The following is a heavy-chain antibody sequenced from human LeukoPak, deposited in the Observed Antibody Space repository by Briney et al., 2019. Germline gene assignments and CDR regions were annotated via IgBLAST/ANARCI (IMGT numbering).Heavy chain of an antibody. J-gene: IGHJ3*02. D-gene: IGHD3-22*01. CDR3: AKGVTMIVVVPDAFDI. CDR1: GFTVSSNY. CDR2: IYSGGST. V-gene: IGHV3-53*05. Sequence: GGSLRLSCAASGFTVSSNYMSWVRQAPGKGLEWVSVIYSGGSTYYADSVKGRFTISRDNAKNSLYLQMNSLRAEDMALYYCAKGVTMIVVVPDAFDIWGQGTMVTVSS.